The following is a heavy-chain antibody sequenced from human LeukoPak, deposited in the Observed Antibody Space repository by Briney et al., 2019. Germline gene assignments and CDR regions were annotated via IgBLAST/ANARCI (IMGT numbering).Heavy chain of an antibody. D-gene: IGHD1-26*01. V-gene: IGHV3-30*04. J-gene: IGHJ5*02. CDR1: GFTLSNYA. CDR3: ATSGGSYWS. CDR2: ITYDGSNK. Sequence: PGRSLRLSCAASGFTLSNYAMHWVRQAPGKGLEWVAIITYDGSNKDYADVVKGRFTISRDNSKNTLYLQMNSLRAEDTAVYYCATSGGSYWSWGQGTLVTVSS.